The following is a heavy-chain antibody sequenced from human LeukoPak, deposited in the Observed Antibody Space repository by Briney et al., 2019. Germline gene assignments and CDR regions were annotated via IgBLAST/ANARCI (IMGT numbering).Heavy chain of an antibody. CDR2: IYPRDSDT. CDR1: GYIFTTYW. CDR3: AVEDYFDSRGQGRRFDY. J-gene: IGHJ4*02. V-gene: IGHV5-51*01. Sequence: GESLQISCKGSGYIFTTYWIGWVRQMPGKGLEWMGIIYPRDSDTRYSPSFQGQVTISADKSINTAYLEWSGLKASDTAMYYCAVEDYFDSRGQGRRFDYWGQGTLVTVSS. D-gene: IGHD3-22*01.